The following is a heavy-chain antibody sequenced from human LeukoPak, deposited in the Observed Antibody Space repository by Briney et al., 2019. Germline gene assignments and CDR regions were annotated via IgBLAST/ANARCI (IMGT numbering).Heavy chain of an antibody. CDR3: AKGASSSLRREYYYYYMDV. D-gene: IGHD6-13*01. Sequence: GGSLRLSCAASGLTFSSYAMSWVRQAPGKGLEWVSAISGSGGSTYYADSVKGRFTISRDNSKNTLYLQMNSLRAEDTAVYYCAKGASSSLRREYYYYYMDVWGKGTTVTVSS. CDR2: ISGSGGST. V-gene: IGHV3-23*01. CDR1: GLTFSSYA. J-gene: IGHJ6*03.